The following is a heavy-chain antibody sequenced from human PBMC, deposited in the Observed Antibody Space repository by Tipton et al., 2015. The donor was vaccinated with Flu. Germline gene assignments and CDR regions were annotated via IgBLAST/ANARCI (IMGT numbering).Heavy chain of an antibody. J-gene: IGHJ5*02. Sequence: TLSLTCTVSGGSISSSTYYWGWVRQPPGKGLEWIGSIYHSGKTYYNPSLKSRVTISVDTSKNQFSLKLTSVTAADTAVYYCARRDFSNYVSDPKNWFDPWGQGTLVTVSS. CDR3: ARRDFSNYVSDPKNWFDP. D-gene: IGHD4-11*01. V-gene: IGHV4-39*07. CDR2: IYHSGKT. CDR1: GGSISSSTYY.